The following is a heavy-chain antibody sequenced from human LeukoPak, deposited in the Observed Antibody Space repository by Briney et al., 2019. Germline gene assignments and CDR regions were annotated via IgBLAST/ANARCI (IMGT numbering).Heavy chain of an antibody. Sequence: SETLSLTCTVSGDSISSYYWSWIRQPAGKGLEWIGRIYTSGSTNYNPSLKSRVTMSVDTSKNQFSLKLSSVTAADTAVYYCARVGRDRDYYYYYMDVWGKGTTVTVSS. J-gene: IGHJ6*03. V-gene: IGHV4-4*07. CDR2: IYTSGST. CDR3: ARVGRDRDYYYYYMDV. CDR1: GDSISSYY.